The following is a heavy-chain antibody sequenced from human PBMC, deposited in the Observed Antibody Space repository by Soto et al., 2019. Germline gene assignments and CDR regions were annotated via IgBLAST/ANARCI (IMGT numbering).Heavy chain of an antibody. D-gene: IGHD6-19*01. J-gene: IGHJ4*02. Sequence: GGYLRLSCTASGFTFGAYAMSWVRLAPGKGLEWVGFIRSKANGGATEYAASVRGRFYISRDDSKSVAYLQMNSLKTDDTEVYYCTRPYSSYWYGMTIDNWGQGTLVNVSS. V-gene: IGHV3-49*04. CDR3: TRPYSSYWYGMTIDN. CDR1: GFTFGAYA. CDR2: IRSKANGGAT.